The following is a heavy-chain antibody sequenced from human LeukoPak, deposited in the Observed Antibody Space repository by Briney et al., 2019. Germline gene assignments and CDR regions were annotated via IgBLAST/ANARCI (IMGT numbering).Heavy chain of an antibody. Sequence: GGSLRLSCTASGLTFSTSGFNWVRQAPGKGLEWVASIGPTGSDRYHADSIKGRFTISRDNANNFLYLQMNSLRAEDTAVYYCARVSDYVGCFDYWGQGTLVTVSS. CDR3: ARVSDYVGCFDY. CDR1: GLTFSTSG. D-gene: IGHD4-17*01. V-gene: IGHV3-21*06. CDR2: IGPTGSDR. J-gene: IGHJ4*02.